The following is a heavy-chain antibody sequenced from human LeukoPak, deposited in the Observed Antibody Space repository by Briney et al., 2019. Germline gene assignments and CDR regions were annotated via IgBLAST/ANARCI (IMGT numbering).Heavy chain of an antibody. D-gene: IGHD1-1*01. J-gene: IGHJ4*02. Sequence: NATETLCLTCTVSGGSISSYYWSWIRQPPGKGLEWIGYIYYSGSTNYNPSLKSRVTISVDTSKNQFSLKLSSVTAADTAVYYCASVAGWNDGYFDYWGQGTLVTVSS. CDR1: GGSISSYY. CDR3: ASVAGWNDGYFDY. CDR2: IYYSGST. V-gene: IGHV4-59*01.